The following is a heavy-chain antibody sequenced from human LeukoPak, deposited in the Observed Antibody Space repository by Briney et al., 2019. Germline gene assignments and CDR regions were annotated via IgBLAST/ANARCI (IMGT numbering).Heavy chain of an antibody. CDR3: ARHGWHAWYFDL. CDR1: GGSSSGYY. V-gene: IGHV4-34*01. D-gene: IGHD6-19*01. Sequence: SETLSLTCAVYGGSSSGYYWSWIRQPPGKGLEWIGEINHSGSTNYNPSLKSRVAISVDTSKNQFSLKLSPVTAADTAVYYCARHGWHAWYFDLWGRGTLVTVSS. J-gene: IGHJ2*01. CDR2: INHSGST.